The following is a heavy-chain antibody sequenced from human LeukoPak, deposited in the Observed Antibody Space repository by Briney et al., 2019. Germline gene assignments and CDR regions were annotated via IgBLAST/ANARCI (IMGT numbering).Heavy chain of an antibody. CDR2: ISYDGSNK. CDR1: GFTFSSYG. CDR3: AKEPPFIVVVDSTGSYFDY. D-gene: IGHD2-15*01. V-gene: IGHV3-30*18. Sequence: GGSLRLSCAASGFTFSSYGMLWVRQAPGKGLEWVAVISYDGSNKYYADSVKGRFTISRDNSKNTLYLQMNSLRAEDTAVYYCAKEPPFIVVVDSTGSYFDYWGQGTLVTVSS. J-gene: IGHJ4*02.